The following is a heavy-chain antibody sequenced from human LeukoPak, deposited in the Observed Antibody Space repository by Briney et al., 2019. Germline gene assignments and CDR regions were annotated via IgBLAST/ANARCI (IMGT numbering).Heavy chain of an antibody. CDR2: ISGSGGST. Sequence: PGGSLRLSCAASGFTFSSYAMSWVRQAPGKGLEWVSAISGSGGSTYYADSVKGRFTISRDNSKNTLYLQMNSLRAEDTAVHYCAKGDIVVVPDAKEEFGFDYWGQGTLVTVSS. V-gene: IGHV3-23*01. J-gene: IGHJ4*02. CDR3: AKGDIVVVPDAKEEFGFDY. D-gene: IGHD2-2*01. CDR1: GFTFSSYA.